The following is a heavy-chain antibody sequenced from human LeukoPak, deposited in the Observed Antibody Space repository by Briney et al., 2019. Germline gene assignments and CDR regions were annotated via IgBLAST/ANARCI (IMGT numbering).Heavy chain of an antibody. V-gene: IGHV1-2*02. CDR3: ARDRGWFGEFYYYYYGMDV. J-gene: IGHJ6*02. CDR1: GYTFTGYY. D-gene: IGHD3-10*01. Sequence: ASVKVSCKASGYTFTGYYMHWVRQAPGQGLEWMGWINPNSGDTNYAQKFQGRVTMTRDTSISTAYMELSRLRSDDTAVYYCARDRGWFGEFYYYYYGMDVWGQGTTVTVSS. CDR2: INPNSGDT.